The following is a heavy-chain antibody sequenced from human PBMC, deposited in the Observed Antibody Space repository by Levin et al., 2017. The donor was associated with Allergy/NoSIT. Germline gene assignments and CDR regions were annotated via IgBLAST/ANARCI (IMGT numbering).Heavy chain of an antibody. Sequence: SETLSLTCTVSGGSISSYYWSWIRQPPGKGLEWIGYIYYSGSTNYNPSLKSRVTISVDTSKNQFSLKLSSVTAADTAVYYCARLSIAVAEDWFDPWGQGTLVTVSS. CDR1: GGSISSYY. J-gene: IGHJ5*02. V-gene: IGHV4-59*01. CDR2: IYYSGST. D-gene: IGHD6-19*01. CDR3: ARLSIAVAEDWFDP.